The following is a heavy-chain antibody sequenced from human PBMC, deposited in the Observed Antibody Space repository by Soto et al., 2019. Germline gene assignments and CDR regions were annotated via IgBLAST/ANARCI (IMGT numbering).Heavy chain of an antibody. CDR1: GGSISSGGYY. CDR3: ARDQWDPNWYFDL. D-gene: IGHD1-26*01. Sequence: SETLSLTCTVSGGSISSGGYYWSWIRQHPGKGLEWIGYIYYSGSTYYNPSLKSRVTISVDTSKNQFSLKLSSVTAADTAVYYCARDQWDPNWYFDLWGRGTLVTVSS. CDR2: IYYSGST. J-gene: IGHJ2*01. V-gene: IGHV4-31*03.